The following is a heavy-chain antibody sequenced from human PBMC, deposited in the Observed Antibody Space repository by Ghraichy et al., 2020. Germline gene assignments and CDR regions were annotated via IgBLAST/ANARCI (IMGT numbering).Heavy chain of an antibody. J-gene: IGHJ2*01. CDR2: IRSKAKNYAT. V-gene: IGHV3-73*01. Sequence: GGSLRLSCAASGFTFSGSAIHWVRQAPGKGLEWVGRIRSKAKNYATTYSASVKGRFTISRDDSKETAFLQMSNLKSEDTAFYFCTRPFDVDTTLVMGWFFDLWRRGTLVTVSS. CDR1: GFTFSGSA. D-gene: IGHD3-9*01. CDR3: TRPFDVDTTLVMGWFFDL.